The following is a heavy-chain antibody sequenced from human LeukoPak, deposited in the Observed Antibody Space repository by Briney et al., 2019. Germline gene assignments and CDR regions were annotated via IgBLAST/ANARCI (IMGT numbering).Heavy chain of an antibody. CDR2: INHSGST. V-gene: IGHV4-34*01. Sequence: RTSETLSLTCAVYGGSLSGYYWSWIRQPPGKGLEWIGEINHSGSTNYNPSLKSRVTISVDTSKNQFSLKLSSVTAADTAVYYCARTIAAAGLTRGFDPWGQGTLVTVSS. J-gene: IGHJ5*02. CDR1: GGSLSGYY. CDR3: ARTIAAAGLTRGFDP. D-gene: IGHD6-13*01.